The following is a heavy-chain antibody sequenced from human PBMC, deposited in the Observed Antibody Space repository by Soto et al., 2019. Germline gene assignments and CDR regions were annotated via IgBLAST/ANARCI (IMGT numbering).Heavy chain of an antibody. CDR2: IRSKANSYAT. J-gene: IGHJ4*02. CDR3: TRHGYY. V-gene: IGHV3-73*01. CDR1: GFTFSGSA. Sequence: EVQLVESGGGLVQPGGSLKLSCAASGFTFSGSAMHWVRQASGKGLEWVGRIRSKANSYATAYAASVKGRFTISRDDSKNTGYLQMNSLKAEDTAVYYCTRHGYYWGQGTLVTVSS.